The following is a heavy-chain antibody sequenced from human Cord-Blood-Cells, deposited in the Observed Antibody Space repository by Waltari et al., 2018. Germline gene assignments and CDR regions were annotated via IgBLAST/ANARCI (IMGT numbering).Heavy chain of an antibody. J-gene: IGHJ6*02. V-gene: IGHV3-30*03. CDR1: GFPFSSHG. Sequence: QVQLVESGGGVVQPGRSLRLSWAASGFPFSSHGMHWARQAPGKGLEWVAVISYDGSNKYYADSVKGRFTISRDNSKNTLYLQMNSLRAEDTAVYYCSSSNYYYGMDVWGQGTTVTVSS. CDR3: SSSNYYYGMDV. CDR2: ISYDGSNK. D-gene: IGHD6-13*01.